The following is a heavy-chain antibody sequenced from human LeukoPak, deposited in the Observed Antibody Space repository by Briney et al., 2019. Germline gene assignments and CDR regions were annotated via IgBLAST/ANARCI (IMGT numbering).Heavy chain of an antibody. V-gene: IGHV7-4-1*01. Sequence: ASVKVSCKAAGYTFTSYAMNWVRQAPGQGLEWMGWINTNTGNPTYAQGFTGRVVFSLDTSVTTAYLQTRTLKAEDTAVYYCASAAAFDYWGQGTLVTVSS. CDR2: INTNTGNP. CDR1: GYTFTSYA. J-gene: IGHJ4*02. CDR3: ASAAAFDY. D-gene: IGHD2-15*01.